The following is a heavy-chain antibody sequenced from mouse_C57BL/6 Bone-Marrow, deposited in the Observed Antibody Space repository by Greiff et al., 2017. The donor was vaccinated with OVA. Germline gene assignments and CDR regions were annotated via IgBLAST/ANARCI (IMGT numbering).Heavy chain of an antibody. CDR3: TFYYAYAMDY. J-gene: IGHJ4*01. CDR1: GFNIKDDY. D-gene: IGHD1-1*01. CDR2: IDPENGDT. V-gene: IGHV14-4*01. Sequence: VHVKQSGAELVRPGASVKLSCTASGFNIKDDYMHWVKQRPEQGLEWIGWIDPENGDTEYASKFQGKATITADTSSNTAYLQLSSLTSEDTAVYYCTFYYAYAMDYWGQGTSVTVSS.